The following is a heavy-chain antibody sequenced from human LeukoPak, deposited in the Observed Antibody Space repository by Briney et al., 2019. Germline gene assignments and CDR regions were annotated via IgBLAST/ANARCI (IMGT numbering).Heavy chain of an antibody. CDR3: ARDRNYDYIWGSYRPDYFDY. CDR1: GFTFSSYT. CDR2: ISSSSSYI. J-gene: IGHJ4*02. Sequence: GGSLRLSCAASGFTFSSYTMNRVLQAPGKGLEWVSSISSSSSYIYYADSVKGRFTISRDNAKNSLYLQMNSLRAEDTAVYYCARDRNYDYIWGSYRPDYFDYWGQGTLVTVSS. D-gene: IGHD3-16*02. V-gene: IGHV3-21*01.